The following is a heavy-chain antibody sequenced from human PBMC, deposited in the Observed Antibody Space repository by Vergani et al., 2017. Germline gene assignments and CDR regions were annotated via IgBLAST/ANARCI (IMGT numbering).Heavy chain of an antibody. D-gene: IGHD3-10*01. CDR2: ISLDGNKK. J-gene: IGHJ4*02. V-gene: IGHV3-30*03. Sequence: QVRLVESGGAVVPPGRSLRISCAASGFNITSNGIHCFRRPPGKWLEWVATISLDGNKKNYKEAVSDRITISRDSSKSLYLQMDSLRVEDTAMYFCARDLSYITVWPFFNSRGQGTLVTVSS. CDR1: GFNITSNG. CDR3: ARDLSYITVWPFFNS.